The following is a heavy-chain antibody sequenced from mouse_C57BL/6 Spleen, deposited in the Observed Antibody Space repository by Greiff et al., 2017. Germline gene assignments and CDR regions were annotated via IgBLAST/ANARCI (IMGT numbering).Heavy chain of an antibody. V-gene: IGHV5-9*01. J-gene: IGHJ1*03. D-gene: IGHD2-3*01. Sequence: EVKVVESGGGLVKPGGSLKLSCAASGFTFSSYTMSWVRQTPEKRLEWVATISGGGGNTYYPDSVKGRFTISRDNAKNTLYLQMSSLRSEDTALYYCARNDGYLYFDVWGTGTTVTVSS. CDR1: GFTFSSYT. CDR3: ARNDGYLYFDV. CDR2: ISGGGGNT.